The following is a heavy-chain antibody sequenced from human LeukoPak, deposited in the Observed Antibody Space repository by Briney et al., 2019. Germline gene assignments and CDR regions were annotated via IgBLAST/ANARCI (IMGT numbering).Heavy chain of an antibody. J-gene: IGHJ4*02. CDR3: ARSYDYIWGSFRTDYYFDY. V-gene: IGHV3-21*01. Sequence: PGGSLRLSCAASGFTFSSHSINWVRQAPGQGLEWVSSISSSSSYIYYADSVKGRFTISRDNAKNSLYLQMNSLRAEDTAVYYCARSYDYIWGSFRTDYYFDYWGQGTLVTVSS. CDR1: GFTFSSHS. D-gene: IGHD3-16*02. CDR2: ISSSSSYI.